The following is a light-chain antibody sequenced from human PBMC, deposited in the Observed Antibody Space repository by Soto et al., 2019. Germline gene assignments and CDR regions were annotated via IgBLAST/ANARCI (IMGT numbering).Light chain of an antibody. J-gene: IGKJ4*01. CDR3: QQYATSPLT. Sequence: ENVLTQSPGRLSLSPGERATLSCRASQSVARSSIAWYQQKVDQPPRLLIYGASARATGVPDRISGSGSGTVFTLTIEIVEAEDFAVYHCQQYATSPLTFGGGTTLEIK. CDR2: GAS. V-gene: IGKV3-20*01. CDR1: QSVARSS.